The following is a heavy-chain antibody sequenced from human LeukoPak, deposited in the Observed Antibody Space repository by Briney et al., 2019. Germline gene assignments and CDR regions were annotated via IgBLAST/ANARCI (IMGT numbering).Heavy chain of an antibody. J-gene: IGHJ4*02. CDR3: ARSPYDYVWGSYRYYFDY. Sequence: LGALSPTLPGSGGSISSYLWSWIRQPPGEGPGGIGFIYYSGSTNYNPSLKSRVTISVDTSKNQFSLKLSSVTAADTAVYYCARSPYDYVWGSYRYYFDYWGQGTLVTVSS. CDR1: GGSISSYL. CDR2: IYYSGST. V-gene: IGHV4-59*01. D-gene: IGHD3-16*02.